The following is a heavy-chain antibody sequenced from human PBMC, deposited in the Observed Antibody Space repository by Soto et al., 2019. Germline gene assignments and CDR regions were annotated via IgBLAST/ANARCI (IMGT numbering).Heavy chain of an antibody. CDR3: ARDMYYYDSSGYYYRPFDY. V-gene: IGHV3-48*03. J-gene: IGHJ4*02. CDR2: ISSSGSTI. D-gene: IGHD3-22*01. CDR1: GFTFSSYE. Sequence: HPGGSLRLSCAASGFTFSSYEMNWVRQAPGKGLEWVSYISSSGSTIYYADSVKGRFTISRDNAKNSLYLQMNSLRAEDTAVYYCARDMYYYDSSGYYYRPFDYWGQGTLVTVSS.